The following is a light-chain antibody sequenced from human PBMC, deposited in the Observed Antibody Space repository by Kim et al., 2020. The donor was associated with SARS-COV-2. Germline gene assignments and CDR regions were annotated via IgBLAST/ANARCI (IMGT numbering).Light chain of an antibody. J-gene: IGLJ3*02. CDR3: NSYTRSSTWV. CDR2: DVS. CDR1: SSDVGGYNY. V-gene: IGLV2-14*03. Sequence: GQSITISCTGTSSDVGGYNYVSWYQHHPGKAPKFMIYDVSNRPSGVSNRFSGSKSGNTASLTISGLQAEDEADYYCNSYTRSSTWVFGGGTRLTVL.